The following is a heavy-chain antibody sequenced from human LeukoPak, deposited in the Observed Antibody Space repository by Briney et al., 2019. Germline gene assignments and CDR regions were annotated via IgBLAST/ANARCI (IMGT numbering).Heavy chain of an antibody. Sequence: GGSLRLSCAASGFTFSSYWMGWVRQAPGKGLEWVANIKQDGSEKYYVDSVKGRFTISRDNAKNSLYLQMNSLRAEDTAVYYCARALIVGPTTNFDYWGQGTLVTVSS. CDR3: ARALIVGPTTNFDY. CDR1: GFTFSSYW. D-gene: IGHD1-26*01. CDR2: IKQDGSEK. J-gene: IGHJ4*02. V-gene: IGHV3-7*01.